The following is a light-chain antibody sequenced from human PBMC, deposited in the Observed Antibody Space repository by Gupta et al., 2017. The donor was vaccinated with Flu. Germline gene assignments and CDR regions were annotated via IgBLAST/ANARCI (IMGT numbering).Light chain of an antibody. V-gene: IGLV2-14*03. Sequence: QSALTQPASVSGSPGQSITIYCTGSSSDVGGYDYVSWYQQHPGKVPKLILYDVNNRPSGVSSRFSGSKSGNTASLIISGLQAEDEADYYCNSYTSSSSIVYVFGTGTKVTVL. CDR3: NSYTSSSSIVYV. CDR1: SSDVGGYDY. J-gene: IGLJ1*01. CDR2: DVN.